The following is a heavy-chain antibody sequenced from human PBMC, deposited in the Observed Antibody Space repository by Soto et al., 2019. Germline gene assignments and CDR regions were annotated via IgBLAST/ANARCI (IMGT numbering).Heavy chain of an antibody. D-gene: IGHD6-25*01. CDR1: GFTFSSYG. CDR3: AKPTEVGAETFSYYYYGMDV. V-gene: IGHV3-30*18. J-gene: IGHJ6*02. Sequence: GGSLRLSCAASGFTFSSYGMHWVRQAPGKGLEWVAVISYDGSNKYYADSVKGRFTISRDNSKNTLYLQMNSLRAEDTAVYYCAKPTEVGAETFSYYYYGMDVWGQGTTVTVSS. CDR2: ISYDGSNK.